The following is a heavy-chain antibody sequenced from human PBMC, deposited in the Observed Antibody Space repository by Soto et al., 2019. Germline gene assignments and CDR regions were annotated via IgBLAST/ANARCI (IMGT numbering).Heavy chain of an antibody. CDR3: ARHSSHYDSSGYYFDY. D-gene: IGHD3-22*01. V-gene: IGHV5-10-1*01. CDR1: GYSFTSYW. J-gene: IGHJ4*02. Sequence: GESLKISCKGSGYSFTSYWISWVRQMPGKGLEWMGRIDPSDSYTNYSPSFQGHVTISADKSISTAYLQWSSLKASDTAMYYCARHSSHYDSSGYYFDYWGQGTLVPVSS. CDR2: IDPSDSYT.